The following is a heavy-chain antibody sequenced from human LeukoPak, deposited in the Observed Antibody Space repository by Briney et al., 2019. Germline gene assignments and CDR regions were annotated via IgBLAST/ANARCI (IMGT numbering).Heavy chain of an antibody. J-gene: IGHJ4*02. D-gene: IGHD3-10*01. CDR3: ARKAGWLLDY. CDR1: GFTFSSYG. CDR2: IWYDGSNK. V-gene: IGHV3-33*01. Sequence: GGSLRLSCAASGFTFSSYGMHGFRQAPGKGLEGVAVIWYDGSNKYYADSVKGRFTISRDNSKNTLYLQMNSLRAEDTAVYYCARKAGWLLDYWGQGTLVTVSS.